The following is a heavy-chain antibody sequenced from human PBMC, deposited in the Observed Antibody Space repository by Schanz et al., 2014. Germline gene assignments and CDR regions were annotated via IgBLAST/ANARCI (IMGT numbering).Heavy chain of an antibody. D-gene: IGHD5-12*01. CDR1: GFIFSAYT. J-gene: IGHJ4*02. CDR2: ISSGGRNI. CDR3: ARSRGFDSIFDF. V-gene: IGHV3-21*01. Sequence: EVQLVESGGGLVKPGESLRLSCAASGFIFSAYTMNWVRQAPGKGLEWVSSISSGGRNISYADSLKGRFTISRDNARNSLYLQLNSLRAEDTAVYYCARSRGFDSIFDFWGRGTLXTVSS.